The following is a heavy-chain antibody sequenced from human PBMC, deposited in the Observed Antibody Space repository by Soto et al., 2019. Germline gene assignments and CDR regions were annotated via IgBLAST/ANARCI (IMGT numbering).Heavy chain of an antibody. V-gene: IGHV1-3*01. CDR2: INAGNGNT. Sequence: GASVKVSCKASGYTFTSYAMHWVRQAPGRRLEWMGWINAGNGNTKYSQKFQGRVTITRDTSASTAYMELSSLRSEDTAVYYCARDWSIAARPDRDWFDPWGQGTLVTVSS. CDR3: ARDWSIAARPDRDWFDP. J-gene: IGHJ5*02. CDR1: GYTFTSYA. D-gene: IGHD6-6*01.